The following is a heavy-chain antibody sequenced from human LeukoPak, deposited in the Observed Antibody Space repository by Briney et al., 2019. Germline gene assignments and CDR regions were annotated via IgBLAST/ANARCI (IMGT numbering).Heavy chain of an antibody. CDR2: IYYSGST. V-gene: IGHV4-39*01. J-gene: IGHJ5*02. CDR1: GGSISSSSYY. CDR3: ASGLKKNWFDP. Sequence: KPSETLSLTCTVSGGSISSSSYYWGWIRQPPGKGLEWIGRIYYSGSTYYNPSLKSRVTISVDTSKNQFSLKLSSVTAADTAVYYCASGLKKNWFDPWGQGTLVTVSS.